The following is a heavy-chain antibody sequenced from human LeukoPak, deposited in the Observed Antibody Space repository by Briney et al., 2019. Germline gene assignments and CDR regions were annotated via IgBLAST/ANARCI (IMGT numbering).Heavy chain of an antibody. CDR3: ARASPGYYDILTGHDAFDI. V-gene: IGHV4-59*01. D-gene: IGHD3-9*01. CDR2: IYYSGST. J-gene: IGHJ3*02. Sequence: PSETLSLTCTVSGGSISSYYWSWIRQPPGKGLEWIGYIYYSGSTNYNPSLKSRVTISVDTSKNQFSLKLSSVTAADTAVYYCARASPGYYDILTGHDAFDIWGQGTMVTVSS. CDR1: GGSISSYY.